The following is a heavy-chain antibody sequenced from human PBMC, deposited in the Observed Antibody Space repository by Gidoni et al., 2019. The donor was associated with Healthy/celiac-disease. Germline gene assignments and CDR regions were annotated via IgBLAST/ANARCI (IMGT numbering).Heavy chain of an antibody. CDR3: ARAPPYYDFWSGYYIFYDY. J-gene: IGHJ4*02. V-gene: IGHV3-7*01. D-gene: IGHD3-3*01. Sequence: EVQLVESGGGLVHPGGSLRLPCAASGFTFSTHWMRWVRQAPGKGLEWVANIKQDGSEKYYVDSVKGRFTISRDNAKNSLYLQMNSLRAEDTAVYYCARAPPYYDFWSGYYIFYDYWGQGTLVTVSS. CDR1: GFTFSTHW. CDR2: IKQDGSEK.